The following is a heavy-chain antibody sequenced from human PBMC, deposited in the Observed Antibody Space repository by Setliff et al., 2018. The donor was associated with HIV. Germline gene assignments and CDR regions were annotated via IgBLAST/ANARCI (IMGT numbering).Heavy chain of an antibody. Sequence: ASVKVSCKASGYTFTGYYMHWVRQAPGQGLEWMGWISPYNGNTDYAQNFQGRVTMTTDTSTSTVYMELRSLISDDTAVYYCARGVLITFGYQNWFDPWGQGTLVTVSS. V-gene: IGHV1-18*04. CDR2: ISPYNGNT. J-gene: IGHJ5*02. D-gene: IGHD3-16*01. CDR3: ARGVLITFGYQNWFDP. CDR1: GYTFTGYY.